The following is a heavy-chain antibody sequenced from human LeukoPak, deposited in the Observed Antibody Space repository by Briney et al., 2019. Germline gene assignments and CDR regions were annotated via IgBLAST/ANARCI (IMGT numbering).Heavy chain of an antibody. CDR3: ARTRRFGSSGWYSFDY. J-gene: IGHJ4*02. V-gene: IGHV2-70*11. CDR1: GFSLSTSGIC. CDR2: IDWDDDK. D-gene: IGHD6-19*01. Sequence: SGPALVKPTQTLTLTCTFSGFSLSTSGICVSWIRQPPGKALEWLARIDWDDDKYYSTSLKTRLTVSKDTSKNQVVLTMTNMDPVDTATYYCARTRRFGSSGWYSFDYWGQGTLVTVSS.